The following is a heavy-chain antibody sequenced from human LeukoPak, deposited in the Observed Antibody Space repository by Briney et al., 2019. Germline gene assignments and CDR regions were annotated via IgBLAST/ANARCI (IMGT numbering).Heavy chain of an antibody. CDR1: GGSIISSGYY. CDR2: IYYSGST. CDR3: ASLRRARGYYFDY. J-gene: IGHJ4*02. D-gene: IGHD1-26*01. V-gene: IGHV4-39*01. Sequence: PSETLSLTCSVSGGSIISSGYYWGWIRQPPGKGLEWIGSIYYSGSTYYNPSLKSRVTISVDTSKNQFSLKLSSVTAADTAVYYCASLRRARGYYFDYWGQGTLVTVSS.